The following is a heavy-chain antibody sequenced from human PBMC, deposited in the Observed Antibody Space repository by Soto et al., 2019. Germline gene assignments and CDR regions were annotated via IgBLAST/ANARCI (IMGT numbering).Heavy chain of an antibody. CDR3: AKGPLELPGPLGY. V-gene: IGHV3-23*01. J-gene: IGHJ4*02. Sequence: TGGSLRLSCAASGFTFSSYAMSWVRQAPGKGLEWVSAISGSGGSTYYADSVKGRFTISRDNSKNTLYLQMNSLRADDPAVYYCAKGPLELPGPLGYWGQGTLVTVSS. CDR2: ISGSGGST. CDR1: GFTFSSYA. D-gene: IGHD1-7*01.